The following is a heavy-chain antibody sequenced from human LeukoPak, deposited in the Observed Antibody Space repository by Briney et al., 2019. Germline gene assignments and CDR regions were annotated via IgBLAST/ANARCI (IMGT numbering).Heavy chain of an antibody. CDR3: ARDYYDSRAFDY. D-gene: IGHD3-22*01. J-gene: IGHJ4*02. V-gene: IGHV3-33*01. Sequence: SLKISCKGSGFTFSSYGMHWVRQAPGKGLEWVAVIWYDGSNKYYADSVKGRFTISRDNSKNTLYLQMNSLRAEDTAVYYCARDYYDSRAFDYWGQGTLVTVSS. CDR1: GFTFSSYG. CDR2: IWYDGSNK.